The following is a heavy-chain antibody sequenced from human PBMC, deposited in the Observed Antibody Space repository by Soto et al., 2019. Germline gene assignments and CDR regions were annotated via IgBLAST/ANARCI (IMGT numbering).Heavy chain of an antibody. CDR3: ARGMRVPAAPYYYYYYMDV. CDR2: MNPNSGNT. Sequence: ASVKVSCKASGYTFTSYDINWVRQATGQGLEWMGWMNPNSGNTGYAQKFQGRVTMTRNTSISTAYMELSSLRSEDTAVYYCARGMRVPAAPYYYYYYMDVWGKGTTVTVSS. D-gene: IGHD2-2*01. V-gene: IGHV1-8*01. CDR1: GYTFTSYD. J-gene: IGHJ6*03.